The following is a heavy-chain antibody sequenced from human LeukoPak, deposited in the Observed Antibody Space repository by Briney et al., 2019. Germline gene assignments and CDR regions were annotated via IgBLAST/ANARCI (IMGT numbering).Heavy chain of an antibody. J-gene: IGHJ4*02. CDR2: IYSGGST. Sequence: GRSLRLSGAASGFTVSYNYMSWVRQAPGKGLEWVSVIYSGGSTYYADSVKGRFTISRDNSKNTLYFQMNSLRAEDTAVYYCASTPPRYLGYFDYWGQGTLVTVSS. CDR1: GFTVSYNY. V-gene: IGHV3-53*01. D-gene: IGHD3-9*01. CDR3: ASTPPRYLGYFDY.